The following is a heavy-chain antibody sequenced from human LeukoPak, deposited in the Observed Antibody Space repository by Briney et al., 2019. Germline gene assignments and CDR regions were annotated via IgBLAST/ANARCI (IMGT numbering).Heavy chain of an antibody. V-gene: IGHV1-46*01. Sequence: SVKVSCKASGYTFTSYYMHWVRQAPGQGLEWMGIINPSGGSTSYAQKFRGRVTMTRDMSTSTVYMELSSLRSEDTAVYYCARKARRYYFDYWGQGTLVTVSS. CDR3: ARKARRYYFDY. CDR2: INPSGGST. CDR1: GYTFTSYY. D-gene: IGHD6-6*01. J-gene: IGHJ4*02.